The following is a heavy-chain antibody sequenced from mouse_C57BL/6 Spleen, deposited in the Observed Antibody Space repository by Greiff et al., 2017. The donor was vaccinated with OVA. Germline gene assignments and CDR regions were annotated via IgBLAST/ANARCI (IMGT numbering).Heavy chain of an antibody. Sequence: QVQLQQPGAELVRPGSSVKLSCKASGYTFTSYWMDWVKQRPGQGLEWIGNIYPSDSETHYNQKFKDKATLTVDKSSSTAYMQLSSLTSEDSAVYYCARYDYYGSSPYAMDYWGQGTSVTVSS. V-gene: IGHV1-61*01. CDR2: IYPSDSET. CDR3: ARYDYYGSSPYAMDY. J-gene: IGHJ4*01. D-gene: IGHD1-1*01. CDR1: GYTFTSYW.